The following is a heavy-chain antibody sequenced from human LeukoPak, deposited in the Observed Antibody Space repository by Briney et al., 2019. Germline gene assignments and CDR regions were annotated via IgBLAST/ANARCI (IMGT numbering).Heavy chain of an antibody. J-gene: IGHJ4*02. D-gene: IGHD6-13*01. CDR3: ARDRMRTSYSVSHFDS. CDR2: INWNGGIN. CDR1: GFTLVDYG. V-gene: IGHV3-20*04. Sequence: PGGSLRLSCGTSGFTLVDYGLRWVRQAPGKGLEWLPAINWNGGINEYADSVKVRFTISRDNAKNSLYLQMDSLRAEDTAFYYCARDRMRTSYSVSHFDSWGQGTLVTVSS.